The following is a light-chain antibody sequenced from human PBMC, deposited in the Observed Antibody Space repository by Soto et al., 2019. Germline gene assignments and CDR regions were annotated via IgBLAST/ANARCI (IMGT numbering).Light chain of an antibody. J-gene: IGKJ1*01. CDR2: AAS. Sequence: AIRMTQSPSSFSASTGDRVTITCRASQGISSYLAWYQQKPGKAPKLLIYAASTLQSGVPSRFSGSGSGTDFTLTISCLQSEDFATYYCQQRTYWPWTFGQGTKVDIK. CDR3: QQRTYWPWT. CDR1: QGISSY. V-gene: IGKV1-8*01.